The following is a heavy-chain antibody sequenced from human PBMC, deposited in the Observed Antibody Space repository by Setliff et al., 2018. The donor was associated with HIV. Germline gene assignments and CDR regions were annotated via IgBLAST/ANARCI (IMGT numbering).Heavy chain of an antibody. CDR1: GYSISSGYY. Sequence: LSLTCAVSGYSISSGYYWGWIRQPPGKGLEWIGSIYHSGSTYNNPSLKSRVTISVDTSKNHFSLKLSSVTAADTAVYYCARRGTAGLDYWGQGTLVTVSS. D-gene: IGHD2-21*02. CDR3: ARRGTAGLDY. J-gene: IGHJ4*02. V-gene: IGHV4-38-2*01. CDR2: IYHSGST.